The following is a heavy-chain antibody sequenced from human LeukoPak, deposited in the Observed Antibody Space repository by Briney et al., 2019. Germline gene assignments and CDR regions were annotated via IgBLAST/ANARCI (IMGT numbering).Heavy chain of an antibody. Sequence: GGSLRLSCAASGFTFSSYWMSWVRQAPGKGLEWVANIKQDGSEKYYVDSVKGRFTISRDNAKNSLYLQMNSLRAEDTAVYYCARPLGYCSDSRCPQSWFDPWGQGTLVTVSS. D-gene: IGHD2-15*01. CDR1: GFTFSSYW. CDR3: ARPLGYCSDSRCPQSWFDP. J-gene: IGHJ5*02. V-gene: IGHV3-7*01. CDR2: IKQDGSEK.